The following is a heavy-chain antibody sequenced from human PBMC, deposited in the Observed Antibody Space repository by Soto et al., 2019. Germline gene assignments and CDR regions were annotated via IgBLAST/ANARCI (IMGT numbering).Heavy chain of an antibody. CDR1: GFTFSSYA. V-gene: IGHV3-30-3*01. D-gene: IGHD6-19*01. Sequence: PGGSLRLSCAASGFTFSSYAMHWVRQAPGKGLEWVAVISYDGSNKYYADSVKGRFTISRDNSKNTLYLQMNSLRAEDTAVYYCARELIAVAGTPWFDPWGQGTLVTVSS. CDR3: ARELIAVAGTPWFDP. CDR2: ISYDGSNK. J-gene: IGHJ5*02.